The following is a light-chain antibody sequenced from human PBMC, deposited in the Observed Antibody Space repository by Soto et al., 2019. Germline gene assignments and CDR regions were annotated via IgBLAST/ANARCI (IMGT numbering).Light chain of an antibody. CDR1: QSVSCN. CDR3: QQYNNLEGT. CDR2: GAS. J-gene: IGKJ3*01. Sequence: EIVMTQSPATLSVSPGERATLSCRASQSVSCNFAWYQQKPGQAPRLLIYGASTSATGIPARFSDNGSGTEFTLTIRSLQSEDCAVYYCQQYNNLEGTVGAGTNVDIK. V-gene: IGKV3-15*01.